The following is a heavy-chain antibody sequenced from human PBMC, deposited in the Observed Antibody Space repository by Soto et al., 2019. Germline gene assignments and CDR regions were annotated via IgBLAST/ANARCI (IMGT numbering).Heavy chain of an antibody. Sequence: LSLTCTVSCGSVSSGIYYWSWVRQPPGKGLEWIGYIHHSGTTNYNPSLKSRVTISVDTFKNQFSLKLTSVTAADTAMFYCARGGGYCSGTSCYTYFFDYWGQGALVTVSS. J-gene: IGHJ4*02. V-gene: IGHV4-61*01. D-gene: IGHD2-2*01. CDR2: IHHSGTT. CDR3: ARGGGYCSGTSCYTYFFDY. CDR1: CGSVSSGIYY.